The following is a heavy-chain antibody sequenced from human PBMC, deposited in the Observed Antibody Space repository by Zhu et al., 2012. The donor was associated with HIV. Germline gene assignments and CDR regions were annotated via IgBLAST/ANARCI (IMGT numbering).Heavy chain of an antibody. CDR1: GYSISSGYY. V-gene: IGHV4-38-2*01. Sequence: QVQLQESGPGLVKPSGTLSLTCAVSGYSISSGYYWGWIRQPPGKGLEWIGSIYHSGSTYYNPSLKSRVTISVDTSKNQFSLKLSSVTAADTAVYYCARVDYYGSGSYYTSYNWFDPGAREPWSPSPQ. CDR3: ARVDYYGSGSYYTSYNWFDP. J-gene: IGHJ5*02. CDR2: IYHSGST. D-gene: IGHD3-10*01.